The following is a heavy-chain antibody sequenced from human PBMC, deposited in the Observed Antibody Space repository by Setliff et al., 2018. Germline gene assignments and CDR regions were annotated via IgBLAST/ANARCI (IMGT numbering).Heavy chain of an antibody. J-gene: IGHJ4*02. V-gene: IGHV3-48*03. CDR1: GFSFSGYE. Sequence: SLRLSCAASGFSFSGYEMSWVRQAPGKGLEWISYIGSSGNTIYYANSVKGRFTISRDNAKNSLFLQMNSLRAEDTAVYYCAGENGDYDLDYWGQGALVTVSS. CDR3: AGENGDYDLDY. CDR2: IGSSGNTI. D-gene: IGHD4-17*01.